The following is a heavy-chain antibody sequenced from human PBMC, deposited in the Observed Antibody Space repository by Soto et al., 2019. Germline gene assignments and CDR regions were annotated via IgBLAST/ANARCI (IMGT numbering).Heavy chain of an antibody. V-gene: IGHV2-5*02. D-gene: IGHD1-7*01. Sequence: QITLKESGPTLVRPTQTLTLTCTFSGFSLSTTGVGVGWIRQPPGKALEWLALIYWDDDKRYSPSLKSRLTIPKDTSKNEVSLRMPNMDPVQTATYHCAQRLRNCVLGRERANYFDPWRQRTRVTVPS. CDR3: AQRLRNCVLGRERANYFDP. CDR1: GFSLSTTGVG. CDR2: IYWDDDK. J-gene: IGHJ5*02.